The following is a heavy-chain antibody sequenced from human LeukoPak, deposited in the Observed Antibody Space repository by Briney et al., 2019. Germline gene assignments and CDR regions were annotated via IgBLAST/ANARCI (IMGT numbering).Heavy chain of an antibody. CDR1: GGSISSSGHY. CDR2: IYYSGST. CDR3: ARRNGGYSSSWYVYYFDY. J-gene: IGHJ4*02. Sequence: PSETLSLTCTVSGGSISSSGHYWSWIRQPPGKGLEWIGYIYYSGSTNYNPSLKSRVTISVDTSKNQFSLKLSSVTAADTAVYYCARRNGGYSSSWYVYYFDYWGQGTLVTVSS. V-gene: IGHV4-61*05. D-gene: IGHD6-13*01.